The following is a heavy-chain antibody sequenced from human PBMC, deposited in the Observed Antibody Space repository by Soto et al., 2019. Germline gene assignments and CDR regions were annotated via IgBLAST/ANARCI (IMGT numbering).Heavy chain of an antibody. J-gene: IGHJ4*02. CDR1: GYTFTGYY. CDR2: INPNSGGT. CDR3: ARVGGVGYSSGWYYFDY. Sequence: ASVKVSCKASGYTFTGYYMHWVRQAPGQGLEWMGWINPNSGGTNYAQKFQGWVTMTRDTSISTAYMELSRLRSDDTAVYYCARVGGVGYSSGWYYFDYWGQGTLVTVSS. V-gene: IGHV1-2*04. D-gene: IGHD6-19*01.